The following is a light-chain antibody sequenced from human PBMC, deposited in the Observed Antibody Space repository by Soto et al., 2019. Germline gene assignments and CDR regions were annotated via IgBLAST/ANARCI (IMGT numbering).Light chain of an antibody. CDR3: QQYASSPRT. J-gene: IGKJ1*01. CDR2: DAS. V-gene: IGKV3D-20*01. Sequence: EIVLRQSPSTLSLSPGERATLSCGASQSVSNNYLAWYQQKPGLAPRLFIYDASTRAIGIPDRFSGSGSGTDFTLTISRLEPEDFAVYYCQQYASSPRTFGQGTKVEIK. CDR1: QSVSNNY.